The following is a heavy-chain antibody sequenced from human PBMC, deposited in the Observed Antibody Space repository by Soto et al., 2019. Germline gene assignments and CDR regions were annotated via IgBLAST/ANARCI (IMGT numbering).Heavy chain of an antibody. CDR2: ISGSGGYT. CDR1: GFSFSDYY. CDR3: AKEAAAGIDY. Sequence: QVQLVESGGGLVKPGGSLRLSCAASGFSFSDYYMSWFRQAPGKGLEWVSYISGSGGYTNYADSVKGRFTISRDNAKNSLYLQMNSLRTEDTALYYCAKEAAAGIDYWGQGTLVTVSS. D-gene: IGHD6-13*01. J-gene: IGHJ4*02. V-gene: IGHV3-11*05.